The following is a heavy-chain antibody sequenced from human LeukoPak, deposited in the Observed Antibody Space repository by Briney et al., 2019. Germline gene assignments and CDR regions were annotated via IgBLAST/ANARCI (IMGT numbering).Heavy chain of an antibody. V-gene: IGHV1-69*02. CDR3: AIVGGPAAILEGAFDI. D-gene: IGHD2-2*01. CDR2: IIPILGIA. Sequence: ASVKVSCKASGGTFSSYTISWVRKAPGQGLEWMGRIIPILGIANYAQKFQGRVTITADKSTSTAYMELSSLRSEETAVYYCAIVGGPAAILEGAFDIWGQGTMVTVSS. CDR1: GGTFSSYT. J-gene: IGHJ3*02.